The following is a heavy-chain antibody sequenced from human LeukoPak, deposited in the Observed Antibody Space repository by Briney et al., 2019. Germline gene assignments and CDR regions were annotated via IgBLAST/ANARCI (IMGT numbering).Heavy chain of an antibody. V-gene: IGHV3-33*08. Sequence: GRSQRLSCAASRLPYNNYGMHWVRHAPGKGLVWVAFIWYDGSNKYYADCVKGRLTIYRDSSKNTLYLQMNSLRAEDTAVYYCARGDYYDSSGYSQYFQHWGQGTLVTVSS. CDR2: IWYDGSNK. CDR3: ARGDYYDSSGYSQYFQH. D-gene: IGHD3-22*01. J-gene: IGHJ1*01. CDR1: RLPYNNYG.